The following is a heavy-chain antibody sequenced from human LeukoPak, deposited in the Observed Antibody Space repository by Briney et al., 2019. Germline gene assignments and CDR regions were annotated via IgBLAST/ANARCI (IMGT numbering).Heavy chain of an antibody. CDR3: ARQGGSGRSLDY. D-gene: IGHD3-10*01. J-gene: IGHJ4*02. CDR1: GGSVSSSSYY. CDR2: FYYSGST. Sequence: SETLSLTCTVPGGSVSSSSYYWGWIRQPPGKGLEWIGSFYYSGSTYYNPSLKSRVTISVDTSKNQFSLKLNSVTASDTAVYYCARQGGSGRSLDYWGQGTLVTVSS. V-gene: IGHV4-39*01.